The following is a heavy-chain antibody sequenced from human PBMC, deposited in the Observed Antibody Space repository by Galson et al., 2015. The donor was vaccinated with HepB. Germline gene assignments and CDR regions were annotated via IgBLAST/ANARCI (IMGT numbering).Heavy chain of an antibody. CDR3: ARDYVVSTKNYFDP. V-gene: IGHV1-18*01. Sequence: SVKVSCKASGYTFSSYIITWVRQAPGQGLEWMGWISPYNGDTKYAQKIQGRVTMTTDTSTSIAYMELRNLKSDDTAVYYCARDYVVSTKNYFDPWGQGTLVTVSS. CDR1: GYTFSSYI. CDR2: ISPYNGDT. J-gene: IGHJ5*02. D-gene: IGHD5/OR15-5a*01.